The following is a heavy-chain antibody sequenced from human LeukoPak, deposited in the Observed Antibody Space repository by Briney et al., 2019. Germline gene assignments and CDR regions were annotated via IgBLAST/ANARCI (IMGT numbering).Heavy chain of an antibody. CDR2: IYTSGST. D-gene: IGHD1-1*01. V-gene: IGHV4-61*02. CDR3: ARARVKRGTTGMDV. J-gene: IGHJ6*04. CDR1: GGSISSGSYY. Sequence: SETLSLTCTVSGGSISSGSYYWSWIRQPAGKGLEWIGRIYTSGSTNYNPSLKSRVTISVDTSKNQFSLKLSSVTAADTAVYYCARARVKRGTTGMDVWGKGTTVTVSS.